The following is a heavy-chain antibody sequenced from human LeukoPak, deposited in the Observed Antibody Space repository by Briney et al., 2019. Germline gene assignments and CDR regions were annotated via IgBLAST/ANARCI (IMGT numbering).Heavy chain of an antibody. D-gene: IGHD6-6*01. CDR3: ARDPYSSTWSYGMDV. CDR1: GFTFSSYW. Sequence: PGGSLILSCAASGFTFSSYWMSWVRQAPGKGLEWVANIKQDGSEEVYVDSVKGRFTISRDNAKNSLFLQMNTLRAEDTAVYYCARDPYSSTWSYGMDVWGQGTTVTVSS. CDR2: IKQDGSEE. J-gene: IGHJ6*02. V-gene: IGHV3-7*05.